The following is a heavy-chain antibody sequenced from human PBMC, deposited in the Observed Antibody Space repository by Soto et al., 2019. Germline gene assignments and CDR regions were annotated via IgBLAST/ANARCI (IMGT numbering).Heavy chain of an antibody. CDR3: PSIESRLVDYFDS. CDR2: FDPEDGET. J-gene: IGHJ4*02. Sequence: ASVKVSCKVSGYTLTELAMHWVRQAPGKGLEWRGGFDPEDGETIYAQKFQGRVTMTEDTSTDTAYMELSSLRSEDTAVCYCPSIESRLVDYFDSWGQGTLGTVSS. V-gene: IGHV1-24*01. D-gene: IGHD6-19*01. CDR1: GYTLTELA.